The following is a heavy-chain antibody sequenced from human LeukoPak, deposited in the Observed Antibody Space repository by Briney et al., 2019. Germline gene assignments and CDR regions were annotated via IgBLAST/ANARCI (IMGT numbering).Heavy chain of an antibody. CDR3: AKDIAAGTWEGMDV. CDR2: ISGDDGST. CDR1: GFTFDDYA. J-gene: IGHJ6*02. Sequence: PGGSLRLSCAASGFTFDDYAMYWVRHAPGEGLEWVSLISGDDGSTYYADSVEGRFTISRDNSKNSLYLQMNSLRTEDTALYYCAKDIAAGTWEGMDVWGQGTTVTVSS. D-gene: IGHD6-13*01. V-gene: IGHV3-43*02.